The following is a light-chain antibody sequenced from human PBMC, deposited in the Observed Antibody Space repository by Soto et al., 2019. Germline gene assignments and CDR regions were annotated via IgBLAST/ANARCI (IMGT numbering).Light chain of an antibody. CDR3: QQLNSYPRA. CDR2: DAS. V-gene: IGKV1-5*01. Sequence: DIQMTQSPSTLSAPAGDRVTITCRASQSISSWLAWYQHKPGKAPKLLIYDASNLDSGVPSRFSGSGSGTHFTLTISSLQPEDFATYYCQQLNSYPRAFGQGTRLEIK. J-gene: IGKJ5*01. CDR1: QSISSW.